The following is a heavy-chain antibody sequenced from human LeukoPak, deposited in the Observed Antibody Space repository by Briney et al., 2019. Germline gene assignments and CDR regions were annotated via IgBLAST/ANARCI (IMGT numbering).Heavy chain of an antibody. CDR2: ISSSSTTI. V-gene: IGHV3-48*01. CDR1: GFTFSSYS. D-gene: IGHD6-19*01. CDR3: AKYNSGCYNDF. Sequence: TGGSLRLSCADSGFTFSSYSMNWVRQAPGKGLEWVSYISSSSTTIYYADSVKGRFTISRDNAKNSLFLQLNSLRAEDTAVYYCAKYNSGCYNDFWGQGTLVSVSS. J-gene: IGHJ4*02.